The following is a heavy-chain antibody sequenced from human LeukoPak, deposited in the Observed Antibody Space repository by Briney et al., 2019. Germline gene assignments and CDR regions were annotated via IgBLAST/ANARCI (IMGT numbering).Heavy chain of an antibody. J-gene: IGHJ4*02. CDR1: GYSFTSYW. CDR2: IDPSDSYT. D-gene: IGHD6-19*01. Sequence: GESLKISCKGSGYSFTSYWITWVRQMPGKGLEWMGRIDPSDSYTNYSPSFQGHVTISADKSISTAYLQWSSLKASDTAMYYCASSSGRPPYYFDYWGQGTLVTVSS. CDR3: ASSSGRPPYYFDY. V-gene: IGHV5-10-1*01.